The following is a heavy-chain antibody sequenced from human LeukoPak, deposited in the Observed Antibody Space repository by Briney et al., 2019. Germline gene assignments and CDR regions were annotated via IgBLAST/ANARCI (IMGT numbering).Heavy chain of an antibody. CDR3: ARDCGGDRDY. CDR2: TSSDLNVK. Sequence: PGGSLRLSCAASGFTFRNYVIHWVRQAPGKGLEWVAVTSSDLNVKLYADSVKGRFTISRDNSKNTLYLQMNSLRAEDTAVYYCARDCGGDRDYWGQGTLVTVSS. V-gene: IGHV3-30*14. J-gene: IGHJ4*02. D-gene: IGHD2-21*02. CDR1: GFTFRNYV.